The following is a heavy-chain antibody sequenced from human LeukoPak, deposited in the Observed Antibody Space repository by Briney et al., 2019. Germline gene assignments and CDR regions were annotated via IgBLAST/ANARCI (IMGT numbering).Heavy chain of an antibody. Sequence: GGSLRLTCSASGFTFKSYAMHWVRQAPGKGLEYVSSINTNGANTYYADSVKGRFTISRDNSKNTLYLQMNSLRAEDTAVYYCARDLWGTFDYWGQGTLVTVSS. CDR3: ARDLWGTFDY. CDR1: GFTFKSYA. D-gene: IGHD3-16*01. V-gene: IGHV3-64*04. CDR2: INTNGANT. J-gene: IGHJ4*02.